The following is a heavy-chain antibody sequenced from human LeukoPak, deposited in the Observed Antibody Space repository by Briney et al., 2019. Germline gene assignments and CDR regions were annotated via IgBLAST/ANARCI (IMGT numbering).Heavy chain of an antibody. Sequence: PSETLSLTCAVYGGSFSGYYWSWIRQPPGKGLEWIGEINHSGSTNYNPSLKSRVTISVDTSKNQFSLKLSSVTAADTAVYFCARYDFASRAPGSWFDPWGQGILVTVSS. D-gene: IGHD3/OR15-3a*01. V-gene: IGHV4-34*01. CDR1: GGSFSGYY. J-gene: IGHJ5*02. CDR3: ARYDFASRAPGSWFDP. CDR2: INHSGST.